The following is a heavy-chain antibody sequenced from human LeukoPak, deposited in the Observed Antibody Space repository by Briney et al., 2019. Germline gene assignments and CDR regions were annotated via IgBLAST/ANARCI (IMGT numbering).Heavy chain of an antibody. CDR1: GGSIRSYY. D-gene: IGHD5-18*01. Sequence: PSETLSLTCTVSGGSIRSYYWGWIRQPPGKGLEWIGYIHYSESTKYNPSLKSRVTMSVDTSKNQFSLKLSSVTAADTAVYYCARRGYSYATAYFDYWGQGTLVTVSS. V-gene: IGHV4-59*08. CDR2: IHYSEST. J-gene: IGHJ4*02. CDR3: ARRGYSYATAYFDY.